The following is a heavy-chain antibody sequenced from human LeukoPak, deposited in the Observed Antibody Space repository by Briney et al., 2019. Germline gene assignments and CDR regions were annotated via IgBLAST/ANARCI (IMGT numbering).Heavy chain of an antibody. Sequence: SVKVSCKASGGTFSSYAISWVRQAPGQGLEWMGGIIPIFGTANYAQKFQGRVTITADKSTSTAYVELSSLRSEDTAVYYCARGRVRYYGSGSYYKDYWGQGTLVTVSS. J-gene: IGHJ4*02. CDR1: GGTFSSYA. V-gene: IGHV1-69*06. D-gene: IGHD3-10*01. CDR3: ARGRVRYYGSGSYYKDY. CDR2: IIPIFGTA.